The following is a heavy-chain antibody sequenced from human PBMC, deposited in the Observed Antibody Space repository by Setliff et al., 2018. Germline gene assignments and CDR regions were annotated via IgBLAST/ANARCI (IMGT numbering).Heavy chain of an antibody. V-gene: IGHV1-69*13. CDR2: IIPIFGTA. CDR1: GDTFSSSA. J-gene: IGHJ4*02. D-gene: IGHD3-22*01. CDR3: ARDGDNYYDSSGYYLNHAFDI. Sequence: SVKVSCKASGDTFSSSAISWVRQAPGQGLEWMGGIIPIFGTANYAQKFQGRVTITADESTSTAYMELSSLRSEDTAVYYCARDGDNYYDSSGYYLNHAFDIWGQGTLVTVS.